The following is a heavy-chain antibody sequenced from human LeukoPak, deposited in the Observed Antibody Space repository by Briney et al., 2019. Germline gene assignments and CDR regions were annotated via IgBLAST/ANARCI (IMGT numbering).Heavy chain of an antibody. CDR3: ARTIRPDDFWSGYYNPQLVRGFDP. CDR2: INHSGST. D-gene: IGHD3-3*01. Sequence: SETLSLTCAVYGGSFSGYYWSWIRQPPGKGLEWIGEINHSGSTNYNPSLKSRVTISVDTSKNQFSLKLSSVTAPDTAVYYCARTIRPDDFWSGYYNPQLVRGFDPWGQGTLVTVSS. V-gene: IGHV4-34*01. J-gene: IGHJ5*02. CDR1: GGSFSGYY.